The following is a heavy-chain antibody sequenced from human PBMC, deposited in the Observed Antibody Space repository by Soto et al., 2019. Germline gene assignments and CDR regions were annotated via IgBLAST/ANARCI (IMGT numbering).Heavy chain of an antibody. Sequence: SETLSLTCTVSGGSISSGGYYWSWIRQHPGKGLEWIGYIYYSGSTYYNPSLKSRVTISLDTSKNQFSLKLSSMTAADTAVYYCAGGSSKSWFDPWGPGTLVTVSS. D-gene: IGHD6-6*01. J-gene: IGHJ5*02. CDR1: GGSISSGGYY. V-gene: IGHV4-31*03. CDR3: AGGSSKSWFDP. CDR2: IYYSGST.